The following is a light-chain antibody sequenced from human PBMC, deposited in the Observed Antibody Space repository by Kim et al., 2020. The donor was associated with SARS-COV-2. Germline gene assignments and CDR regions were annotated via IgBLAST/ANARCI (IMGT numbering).Light chain of an antibody. J-gene: IGLJ1*01. V-gene: IGLV1-51*01. Sequence: QIVSISGSGGTSNIGINHVAWYHQLPGTGPKLLIYDNSNRPSGIPNRFSGSKSGTSATLAIAGIQNGDEAVYYCGTWENTLNAEVFGTGTKVTVL. CDR3: GTWENTLNAEV. CDR2: DNS. CDR1: TSNIGINH.